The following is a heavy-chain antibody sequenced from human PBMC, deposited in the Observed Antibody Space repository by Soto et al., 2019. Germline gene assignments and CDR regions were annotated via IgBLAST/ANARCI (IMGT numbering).Heavy chain of an antibody. CDR3: AKDVVPAAKYRTLPYYFDY. V-gene: IGHV3-23*01. CDR2: ISGSGSST. CDR1: GFTFSSYA. Sequence: EVQLLESGGGLVQPGGSLRLSCAASGFTFSSYAMTWVRQAPGKGLEWVSAISGSGSSTYYADSVKGRFTISRDNSKNTLYLQKNSLRAEDTAVYYCAKDVVPAAKYRTLPYYFDYWGQGTLVTVSS. J-gene: IGHJ4*02. D-gene: IGHD2-2*01.